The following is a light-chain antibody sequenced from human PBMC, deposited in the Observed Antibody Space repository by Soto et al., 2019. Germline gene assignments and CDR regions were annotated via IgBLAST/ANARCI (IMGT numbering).Light chain of an antibody. CDR2: GAS. CDR3: QQYYTWPRT. CDR1: QSISST. V-gene: IGKV3-15*01. J-gene: IGKJ1*01. Sequence: EIVMTQSPATLSVSPGETATLSCRASQSISSTLAWYQQKPGQAPRLLIYGASTRATGIPARFSGSGSGTEFTLTISRLKSEDFAVYYCQQYYTWPRTFGQGPKVEIK.